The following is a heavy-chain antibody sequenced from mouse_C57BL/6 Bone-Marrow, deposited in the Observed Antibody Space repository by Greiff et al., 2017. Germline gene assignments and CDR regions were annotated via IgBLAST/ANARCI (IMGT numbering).Heavy chain of an antibody. D-gene: IGHD2-2*01. CDR2: ISPNYGTT. CDR1: GYSFTDYN. CDR3: ERGYGSVYAMYY. V-gene: IGHV1-39*01. Sequence: VQLKQSGPELVKPGASVKISCKASGYSFTDYNMNWVKQSNGKSLEWIGVISPNYGTTSYNQKFKCKATLTVDKSSSTAYMQLNSLPSEDSAVYYCERGYGSVYAMYYWGQGTSVTVSS. J-gene: IGHJ4*01.